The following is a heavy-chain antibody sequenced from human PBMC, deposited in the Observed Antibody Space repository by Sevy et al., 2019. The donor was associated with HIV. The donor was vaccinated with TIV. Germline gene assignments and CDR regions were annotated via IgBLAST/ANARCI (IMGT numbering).Heavy chain of an antibody. CDR3: ARGVGNSYGYDPDY. Sequence: SETLSLTCAVYRGSFTGYDWSWIRQPPGKGLEWIGEINHSGSTTYNPSLKSRVTISVDTSKNQFSLRLTSVTAADTAVYYCARGVGNSYGYDPDYWGQGTLVTVSS. V-gene: IGHV4-34*01. CDR2: INHSGST. J-gene: IGHJ4*02. D-gene: IGHD5-18*01. CDR1: RGSFTGYD.